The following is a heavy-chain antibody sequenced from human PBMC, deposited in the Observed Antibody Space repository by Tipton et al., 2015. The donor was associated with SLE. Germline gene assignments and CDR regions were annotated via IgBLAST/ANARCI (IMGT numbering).Heavy chain of an antibody. Sequence: TLSLTCTVSGGSISSSSYYWGWIRQPPGKGLEWIGSIYYSGSTYYNPSLKSRVTISVDTSKNQFSLELSSVTAADTAVYYCARGNGVQGVTPFDYWGQGTLVTVSS. V-gene: IGHV4-39*07. D-gene: IGHD3-10*01. CDR3: ARGNGVQGVTPFDY. CDR2: IYYSGST. CDR1: GGSISSSSYY. J-gene: IGHJ4*02.